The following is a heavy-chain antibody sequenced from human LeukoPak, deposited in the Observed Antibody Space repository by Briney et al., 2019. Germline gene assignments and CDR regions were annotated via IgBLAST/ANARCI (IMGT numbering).Heavy chain of an antibody. V-gene: IGHV1-46*01. Sequence: ASVKVSCKASGYTFTNYYMHWVRQAPGQGLEWMGITNPSRGSTSYAQKFQGGVTMTGDTSTSTVYMELSSLRSEDTAVYYCVREYYGSGMHAFDIWGQGTWSPSLQ. D-gene: IGHD3-10*01. J-gene: IGHJ3*02. CDR2: TNPSRGST. CDR1: GYTFTNYY. CDR3: VREYYGSGMHAFDI.